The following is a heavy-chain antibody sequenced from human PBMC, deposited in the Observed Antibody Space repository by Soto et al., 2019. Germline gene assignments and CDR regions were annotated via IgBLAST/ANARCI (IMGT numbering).Heavy chain of an antibody. V-gene: IGHV4-39*01. J-gene: IGHJ5*02. Sequence: ASETLSLTCTVSGGSISSSSYYWGWIRQPPGKGLEWIGSIYYSGSTYYNPSLKSRVTISVDTSKNQFSLKLSSVTAADTAVYYCARHTSPGLVPPGSNDISNWFDPWGQGTLVTVSS. CDR3: ARHTSPGLVPPGSNDISNWFDP. CDR1: GGSISSSSYY. CDR2: IYYSGST. D-gene: IGHD6-19*01.